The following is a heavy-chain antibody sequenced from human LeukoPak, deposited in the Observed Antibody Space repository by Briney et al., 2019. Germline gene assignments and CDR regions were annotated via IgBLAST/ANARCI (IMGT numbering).Heavy chain of an antibody. D-gene: IGHD3-3*01. V-gene: IGHV3-23*01. Sequence: GGSLRLSCAASGFTFSSYAMSWVRQAPGKGLEWVSAISGSGGSTYYADSVKGRFTISRDNSKNTLYLQMNSLRAEDTAVYYCASSGGLYDFWSGYRDFDYRGQGTLVTVSS. CDR1: GFTFSSYA. J-gene: IGHJ4*02. CDR3: ASSGGLYDFWSGYRDFDY. CDR2: ISGSGGST.